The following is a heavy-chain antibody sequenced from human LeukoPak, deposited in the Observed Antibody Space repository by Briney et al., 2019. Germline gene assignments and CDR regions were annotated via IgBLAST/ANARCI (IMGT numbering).Heavy chain of an antibody. CDR1: GFTSSSYS. CDR2: ISSSSSYI. V-gene: IGHV3-21*01. Sequence: GGSLRLSCAASGFTSSSYSMNWVHQAPGKGLEWVSSISSSSSYIYYADSVKGRFTISRDNAKNSLYLQMNSLRAEDTAVYYCARGPVVPAARGMDVWGQGTTVTVSS. CDR3: ARGPVVPAARGMDV. J-gene: IGHJ6*02. D-gene: IGHD2-2*01.